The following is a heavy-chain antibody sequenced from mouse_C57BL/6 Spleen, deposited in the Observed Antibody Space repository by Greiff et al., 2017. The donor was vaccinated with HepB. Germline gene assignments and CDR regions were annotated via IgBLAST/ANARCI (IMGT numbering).Heavy chain of an antibody. J-gene: IGHJ3*01. CDR3: ARDYYGSSYLGYWFAY. Sequence: QVQLQQSGAELVKPGASVKISCKASGYTFTDYYINWVKQRPGQGLEWIGKIGPGSGSTYYNEKFKGKATLTADKSSSTAYMQLSSLTSEDSAVYFCARDYYGSSYLGYWFAYWGQGTLVTVSA. D-gene: IGHD1-1*01. V-gene: IGHV1-77*01. CDR1: GYTFTDYY. CDR2: IGPGSGST.